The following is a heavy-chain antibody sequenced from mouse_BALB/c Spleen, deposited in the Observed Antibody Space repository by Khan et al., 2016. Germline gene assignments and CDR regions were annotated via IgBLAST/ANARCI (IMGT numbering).Heavy chain of an antibody. CDR1: GFSLTHYG. Sequence: QVQLKESGPGLVAPSQTLSITCTVSGFSLTHYGVHWVRQPPGKGLEWLGIIWAGGSTNYNSALLSRRSISNNNSKSQVSLQMNSLQTDDTAMYYGAIDEKYSYDVFAYWGQGTLVTVSA. D-gene: IGHD2-12*01. CDR3: AIDEKYSYDVFAY. J-gene: IGHJ3*01. CDR2: IWAGGST. V-gene: IGHV2-9*02.